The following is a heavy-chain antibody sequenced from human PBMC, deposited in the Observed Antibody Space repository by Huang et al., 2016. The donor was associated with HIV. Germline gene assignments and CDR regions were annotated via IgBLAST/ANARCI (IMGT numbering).Heavy chain of an antibody. J-gene: IGHJ4*02. D-gene: IGHD3-10*01. CDR1: GGSIRSDNYY. CDR3: ARLPGSITMIRGVITDPY. V-gene: IGHV4-39*01. CDR2: IYYSGIT. Sequence: QLQLQESGPGLVKPSETLSLTCTVSGGSIRSDNYYWGWIRQPPGKGLEWIGSIYYSGITYYNPALTSRVTITVDTSKNQFSLKMRSVTAADTAVYYCARLPGSITMIRGVITDPYWGQGTLVTVSS.